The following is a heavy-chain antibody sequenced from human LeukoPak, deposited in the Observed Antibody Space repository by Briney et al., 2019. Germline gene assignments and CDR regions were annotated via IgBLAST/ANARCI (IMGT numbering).Heavy chain of an antibody. D-gene: IGHD2-15*01. J-gene: IGHJ4*02. CDR2: FSGSGGST. CDR3: ARSGLNRFDY. CDR1: GFTFSSFA. V-gene: IGHV3-23*01. Sequence: GGSLRLSCVVSGFTFSSFAMSWVRQAPGKGLEWVSTFSGSGGSTYYADSVKGRFSISRHNSKNTLYLQMNSLRDEDTAAYYCARSGLNRFDYWGQGTLVTVSS.